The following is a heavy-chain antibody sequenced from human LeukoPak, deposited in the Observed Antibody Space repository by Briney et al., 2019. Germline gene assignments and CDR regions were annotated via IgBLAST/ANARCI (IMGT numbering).Heavy chain of an antibody. D-gene: IGHD5-18*01. CDR1: GFNFNNYG. CDR2: IRFDGSAE. J-gene: IGHJ4*02. CDR3: VKDIRRGDNFGYDQFAY. V-gene: IGHV3-30*02. Sequence: GGSLRLSCAASGFNFNNYGMHWVRHAPGKGLEWVAFIRFDGSAENYADSVEGRFNISRDNSKNTLHVQMNSLTADDTAVYYCVKDIRRGDNFGYDQFAYWGQGTLVTVSS.